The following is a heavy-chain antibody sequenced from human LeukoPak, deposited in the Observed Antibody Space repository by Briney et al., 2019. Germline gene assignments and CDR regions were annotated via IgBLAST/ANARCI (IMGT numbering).Heavy chain of an antibody. CDR2: ISSSSSYI. J-gene: IGHJ4*02. Sequence: GGSLRLSCAASGFTFSSYSMNWVRQAPGKGLEWVSSISSSSSYIYYADSVKGRFTISRDNAKNSLYLQMNSLRAEDTAVYYCARDRGCSSTSCSYYFDYWGQGTLVTVSS. D-gene: IGHD2-2*01. V-gene: IGHV3-21*01. CDR1: GFTFSSYS. CDR3: ARDRGCSSTSCSYYFDY.